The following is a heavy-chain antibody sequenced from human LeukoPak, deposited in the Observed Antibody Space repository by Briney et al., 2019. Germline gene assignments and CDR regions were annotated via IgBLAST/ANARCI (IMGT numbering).Heavy chain of an antibody. CDR3: ARHVVTADPYYFDY. CDR2: IYYSGST. V-gene: IGHV4-39*01. D-gene: IGHD2-21*02. CDR1: GVSIRSSNYY. Sequence: PSETLSFTCTVSGVSIRSSNYYWGWIRQPPGKGLVWIGTIYYSGSTYYNPSLKSRVTISAATSKNQFSLKLSSVTAADTAVYYCARHVVTADPYYFDYWGQGTLATVSS. J-gene: IGHJ4*02.